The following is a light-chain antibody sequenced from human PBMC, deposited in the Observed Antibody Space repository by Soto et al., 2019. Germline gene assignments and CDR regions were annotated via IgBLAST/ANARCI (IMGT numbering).Light chain of an antibody. V-gene: IGLV2-14*01. CDR1: SSDVGAYNY. J-gene: IGLJ1*01. CDR2: DVS. Sequence: QSVLTQPASVSGSPGHAITISCTGTSSDVGAYNYVSWYQQHPAKVPKLMIYDVSNRPSGGSDRFSGSKSGNTASLTISGLQAEDEADYYCYSYTSSSTYVFGTGTKVTVL. CDR3: YSYTSSSTYV.